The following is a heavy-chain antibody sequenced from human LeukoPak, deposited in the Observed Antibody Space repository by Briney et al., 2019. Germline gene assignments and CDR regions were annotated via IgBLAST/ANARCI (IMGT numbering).Heavy chain of an antibody. CDR2: INPSSGGT. V-gene: IGHV1-2*02. J-gene: IGHJ4*02. D-gene: IGHD3-22*01. CDR3: ARDLENYFDSSGYFRTWFDF. CDR1: GYTFTGYY. Sequence: SVNVSCKASGYTFTGYYINWVRRAPGQGLEWMGWINPSSGGTNYAQKFQGRVTMTRRTSLSTAHMELSRLTSDDTAVYYCARDLENYFDSSGYFRTWFDFWGQGTLVSVSS.